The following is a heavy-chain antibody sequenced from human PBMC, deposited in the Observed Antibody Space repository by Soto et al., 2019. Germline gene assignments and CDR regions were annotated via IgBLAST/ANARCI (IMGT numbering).Heavy chain of an antibody. CDR1: GYSFTSYW. J-gene: IGHJ6*02. CDR3: ARAVNSGWFYYGIDV. D-gene: IGHD6-13*01. CDR2: IYPGDSDT. Sequence: PGESLKISCQGSGYSFTSYWIAWVRQMPGKGLEWMGIIYPGDSDTRYSPSFQGQVTISVDKSISTAYLQWSSLKASDTAMYYCARAVNSGWFYYGIDVWGQGTTVTVSS. V-gene: IGHV5-51*01.